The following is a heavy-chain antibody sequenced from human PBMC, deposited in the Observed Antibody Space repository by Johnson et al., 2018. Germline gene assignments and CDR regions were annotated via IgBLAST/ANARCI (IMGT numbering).Heavy chain of an antibody. CDR2: IWYDGSNK. J-gene: IGHJ6*03. Sequence: QVQLVQSGGGVVQPGRSLRLSCAASGFTFSSYGMHWVRQAPGKGLEWVAVIWYDGSNKYYADSVKGRFTISRDNSKNTLYLQMNSLRAEDTAVYYCAKTAATMVRGVIDYYYYDYLDVWGKGTTVTVSS. D-gene: IGHD3-10*01. CDR1: GFTFSSYG. V-gene: IGHV3-33*06. CDR3: AKTAATMVRGVIDYYYYDYLDV.